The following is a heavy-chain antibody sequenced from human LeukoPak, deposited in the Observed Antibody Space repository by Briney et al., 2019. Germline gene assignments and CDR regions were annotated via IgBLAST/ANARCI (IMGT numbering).Heavy chain of an antibody. J-gene: IGHJ4*02. V-gene: IGHV1-69*13. CDR2: IIPIFGNA. Sequence: SVKVSCKASGGTFLSYAINWVRQAPGQGLEWMGGIIPIFGNATYAQNFQGRLTITADESTSTAYMELSSLRSEDTAMFYCARSPTTVTTPDYWGQGTLVTVSS. CDR1: GGTFLSYA. D-gene: IGHD4-11*01. CDR3: ARSPTTVTTPDY.